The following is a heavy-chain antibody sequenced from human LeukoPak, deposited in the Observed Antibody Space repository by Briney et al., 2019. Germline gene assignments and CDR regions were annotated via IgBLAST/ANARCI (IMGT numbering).Heavy chain of an antibody. CDR3: AKGVGYYDSSGYPPFDY. V-gene: IGHV3-23*01. CDR2: ISGSGGST. CDR1: GFTFSSYA. D-gene: IGHD3-22*01. J-gene: IGHJ4*02. Sequence: GGSLRLSCAASGFTFSSYAMSWVRQAPGKGLEWVSAISGSGGSTYYADSVKGRFTISRDNSKNTLYLQMNSLRAEDTAVYYCAKGVGYYDSSGYPPFDYWGQGTLVTVSS.